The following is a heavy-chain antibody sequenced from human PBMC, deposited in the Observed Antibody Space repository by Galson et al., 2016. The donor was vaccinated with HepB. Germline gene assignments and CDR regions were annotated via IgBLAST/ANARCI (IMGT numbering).Heavy chain of an antibody. V-gene: IGHV3-48*04. D-gene: IGHD1-26*01. CDR1: GFTFSDWD. Sequence: SLRLSCAASGFTFSDWDFHWVRQAPGKGLEWVSYISSSSDTIYYADSVKGRFTISRDNSKNTVDLQIHSLRSEDAAVYFCARDFKLGAPDYMDVWGKGTTVTVS. J-gene: IGHJ6*03. CDR2: ISSSSDTI. CDR3: ARDFKLGAPDYMDV.